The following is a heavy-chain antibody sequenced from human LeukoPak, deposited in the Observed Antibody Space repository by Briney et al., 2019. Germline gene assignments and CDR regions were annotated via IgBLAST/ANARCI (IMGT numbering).Heavy chain of an antibody. V-gene: IGHV4-34*01. D-gene: IGHD3-22*01. J-gene: IGHJ4*02. Sequence: SETLSLTCAVYGGSFSGYYWSWIRQPPGKGLEWIGEINHSGSTNYNPSLKSRVTISVDTSKNQFSLKLSSVTAADTAVYYCARGNYYDSSGPLDYWGQGTLVTVSS. CDR2: INHSGST. CDR3: ARGNYYDSSGPLDY. CDR1: GGSFSGYY.